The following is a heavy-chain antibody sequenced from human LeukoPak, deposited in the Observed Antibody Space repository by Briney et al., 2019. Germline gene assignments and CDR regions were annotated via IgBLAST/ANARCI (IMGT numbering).Heavy chain of an antibody. V-gene: IGHV1-69*06. CDR2: IIPIFGTA. CDR3: ARRARDCSSTSCPRALFDY. J-gene: IGHJ4*02. Sequence: SVKVSCKASGGTFSSYAISWVRQAPGQGLEWMGGIIPIFGTANYAQKFQGRVTITADKSTSTAYMELSSLRSEDTAVYYCARRARDCSSTSCPRALFDYWGQGTLVTVSS. CDR1: GGTFSSYA. D-gene: IGHD2-2*01.